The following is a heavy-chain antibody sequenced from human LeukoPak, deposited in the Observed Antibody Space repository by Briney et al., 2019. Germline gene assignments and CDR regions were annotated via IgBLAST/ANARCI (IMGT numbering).Heavy chain of an antibody. J-gene: IGHJ4*02. V-gene: IGHV3-23*01. Sequence: AGSLRLSCAASGVTFSSYAMSWVRQPPGKGLEWVSAISGSGGSTYYADSVRGRFTISRDNSKNTLYLQMNSLRAEDTAVYYCAIHLGGSGNWGQGTLVTVSS. CDR2: ISGSGGST. D-gene: IGHD3-10*01. CDR1: GVTFSSYA. CDR3: AIHLGGSGN.